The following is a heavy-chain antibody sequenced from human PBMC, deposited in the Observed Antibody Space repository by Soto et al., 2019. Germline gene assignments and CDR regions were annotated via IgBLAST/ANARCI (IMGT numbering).Heavy chain of an antibody. D-gene: IGHD3-3*01. Sequence: GGSLRLSCVASGFTFNIYSMNWVRQVPGKGLEWVSSISDGGERTDYRDSVRGRFTISRDNARFTLHLQMNSLRADDTAIYFCARDRSTDFGLDVWGQGTTVTVS. CDR1: GFTFNIYS. V-gene: IGHV3-23*01. J-gene: IGHJ6*02. CDR2: ISDGGERT. CDR3: ARDRSTDFGLDV.